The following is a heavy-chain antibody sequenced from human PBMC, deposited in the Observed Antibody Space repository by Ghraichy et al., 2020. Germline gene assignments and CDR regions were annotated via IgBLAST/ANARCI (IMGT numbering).Heavy chain of an antibody. Sequence: SETLSLTCAVYGGSFSGYYWSWIRQPPGKGLEWIGEINHSGSTNYNPSLKSRVTISVDTSKNQFSLKLSSVTAADTAVYYCARAGYCSGGRCNWFDPWGQGTLVTVSS. CDR1: GGSFSGYY. CDR2: INHSGST. CDR3: ARAGYCSGGRCNWFDP. D-gene: IGHD2-15*01. J-gene: IGHJ5*02. V-gene: IGHV4-34*01.